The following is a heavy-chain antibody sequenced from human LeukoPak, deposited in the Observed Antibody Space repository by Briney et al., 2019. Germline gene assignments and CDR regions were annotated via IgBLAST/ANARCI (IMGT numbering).Heavy chain of an antibody. D-gene: IGHD5-12*01. J-gene: IGHJ4*02. Sequence: PGGSLRLSCAASGFTFSYYWMSWVRQAPGKGLEWVATIKQDGSEKDYVDSVKGRFTISRDNAKNSLYLQMNSLRAEDTAVYYCAREGNSGYDYESWGQGTLVTVSS. V-gene: IGHV3-7*01. CDR1: GFTFSYYW. CDR3: AREGNSGYDYES. CDR2: IKQDGSEK.